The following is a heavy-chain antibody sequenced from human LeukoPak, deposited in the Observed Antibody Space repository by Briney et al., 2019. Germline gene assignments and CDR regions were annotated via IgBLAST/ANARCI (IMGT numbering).Heavy chain of an antibody. CDR3: ARYYYDSSGSNSGMDV. V-gene: IGHV4-39*07. D-gene: IGHD3-22*01. Sequence: SETLSLTCTVSGGSISSSSYYWGWIRQPPGKGLEWIGSIYYSGSTYYNPSLKSRVTISVDTSKNQFSLKLSSVTAADTAVYYCARYYYDSSGSNSGMDVWGQGTTVTVSS. J-gene: IGHJ6*02. CDR1: GGSISSSSYY. CDR2: IYYSGST.